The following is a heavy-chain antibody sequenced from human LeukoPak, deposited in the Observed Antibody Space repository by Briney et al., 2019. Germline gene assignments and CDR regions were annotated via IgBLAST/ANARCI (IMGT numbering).Heavy chain of an antibody. D-gene: IGHD6-13*01. CDR3: ATLAAAGTNY. J-gene: IGHJ4*02. Sequence: GGSPRLSCAASGFTFSRYWMHWVRQAPGKGLVWVSRADYDGSDTSYADSVRGRFTISRDNAKNTLYLRMNSLSAEDTAVYYCATLAAAGTNYWGQGTLVTVSS. CDR2: ADYDGSDT. CDR1: GFTFSRYW. V-gene: IGHV3-74*01.